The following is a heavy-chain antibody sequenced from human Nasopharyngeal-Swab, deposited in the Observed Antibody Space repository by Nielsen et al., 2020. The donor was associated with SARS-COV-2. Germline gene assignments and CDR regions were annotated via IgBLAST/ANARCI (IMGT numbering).Heavy chain of an antibody. D-gene: IGHD6-19*01. J-gene: IGHJ3*02. Sequence: GESLKISCAASGFTFSSYAMSWVRQAPGKGLEWVSAISGSGGSTYYADSVKGRFTISRDNSQNTVSLQMNSLRVADTAVYYCAREGESSGHAGSFDIWGQGTMVTVSS. CDR1: GFTFSSYA. V-gene: IGHV3-23*01. CDR3: AREGESSGHAGSFDI. CDR2: ISGSGGST.